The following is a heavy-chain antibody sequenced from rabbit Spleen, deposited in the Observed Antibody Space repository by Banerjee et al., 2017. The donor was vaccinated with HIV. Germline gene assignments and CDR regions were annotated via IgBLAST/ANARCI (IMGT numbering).Heavy chain of an antibody. V-gene: IGHV1S40*01. CDR3: ARDTGTSFSSYGMDL. CDR2: IYGGDGVST. J-gene: IGHJ6*01. D-gene: IGHD7-1*01. Sequence: QSLEESGGGLVKPGGTLTLTCKASGFSLNNNYYMCWVRQAPGKGLEWIACIYGGDGVSTAYASWAKGRFTISKTSSTTVTLQMTSLTAADTATYFCARDTGTSFSSYGMDLWGQGTLVTVS. CDR1: GFSLNNNYY.